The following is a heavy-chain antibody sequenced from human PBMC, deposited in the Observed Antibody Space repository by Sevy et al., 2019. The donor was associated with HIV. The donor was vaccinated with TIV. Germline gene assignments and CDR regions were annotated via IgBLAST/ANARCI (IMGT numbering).Heavy chain of an antibody. CDR3: GRKDDNSCYFDY. J-gene: IGHJ4*02. Sequence: GGSLRLSCAASGFTFSRYAMNWVRQAPGKGLEWVSGISGSGGSGDKTNYADSVKGRFTISRDDSKNSLYLQLNSLRAEGAAIYYCGRKDDNSCYFDYWGQGTVVTVS. D-gene: IGHD3-22*01. CDR1: GFTFSRYA. V-gene: IGHV3-23*01. CDR2: ISGSGGSGDKT.